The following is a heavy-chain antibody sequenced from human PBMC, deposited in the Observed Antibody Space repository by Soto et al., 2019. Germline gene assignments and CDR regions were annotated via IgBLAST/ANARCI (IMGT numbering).Heavy chain of an antibody. CDR2: IIPVFDKA. J-gene: IGHJ3*01. CDR3: ARLRRDWGDAFDL. V-gene: IGHV1-69*01. Sequence: QVQLVQSGADVKKPGSSVKVSCKTSGGSFGSSAISWVRQAPAQGLEWMGEIIPVFDKANYAQNFQGRLTLTAEALTGTVFMELSSLRSEDTAVYFCARLRRDWGDAFDLWGLGTFVTVAS. D-gene: IGHD3-16*01. CDR1: GGSFGSSA.